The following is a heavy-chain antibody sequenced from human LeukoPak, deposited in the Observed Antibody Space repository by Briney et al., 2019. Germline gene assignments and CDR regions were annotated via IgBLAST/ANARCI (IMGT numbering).Heavy chain of an antibody. CDR3: AKVVVIAAYSGYYFDS. Sequence: GGSLRLSCAASGFTFDYYSMHWVRQAPGKGLEWVSAISGSGGSTYYADSVKGRFTISRDNSKNTLYLQMNSLRAEDTAVYYCAKVVVIAAYSGYYFDSWGQGTLVTVSS. V-gene: IGHV3-23*01. J-gene: IGHJ4*02. CDR1: GFTFDYYS. CDR2: ISGSGGST. D-gene: IGHD2-15*01.